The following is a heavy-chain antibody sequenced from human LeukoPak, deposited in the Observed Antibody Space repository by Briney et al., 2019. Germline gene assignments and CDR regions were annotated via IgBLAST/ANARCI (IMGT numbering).Heavy chain of an antibody. CDR3: ARGSSLYYYDSSGYQDY. D-gene: IGHD3-22*01. CDR2: ISSSSSYT. Sequence: PGGSLRLSCAASGFTVSSNYMSWVRQAPGKGLEWVSYISSSSSYTNYADSVKGRFTISRDNAKNSLYLQMNSLRAEDTAVYYCARGSSLYYYDSSGYQDYWGQGTLVTVSS. CDR1: GFTVSSNY. J-gene: IGHJ4*02. V-gene: IGHV3-11*05.